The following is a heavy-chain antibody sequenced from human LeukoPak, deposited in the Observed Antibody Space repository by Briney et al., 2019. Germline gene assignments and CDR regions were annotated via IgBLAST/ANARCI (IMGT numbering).Heavy chain of an antibody. CDR1: GGSISSVNYY. V-gene: IGHV4-39*07. D-gene: IGHD3-10*01. Sequence: SETLSLTCTVSGGSISSVNYYWGWIRQPPGKGLEWIGSIYYSGTTYYNPSLKSRVTISVDTSKNQFSLKLSSVTAADTAVYYCARVAMVRGVIIRGYFDYWGQGTLVTVSS. CDR3: ARVAMVRGVIIRGYFDY. CDR2: IYYSGTT. J-gene: IGHJ4*02.